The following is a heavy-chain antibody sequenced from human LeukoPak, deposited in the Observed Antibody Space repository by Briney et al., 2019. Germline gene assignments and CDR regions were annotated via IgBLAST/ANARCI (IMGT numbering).Heavy chain of an antibody. J-gene: IGHJ4*02. Sequence: SETLSLTCTVSGGSISSSNFYWGWIRQPPGKGLEWIGSIYYSGSTYYNPSLKSRVTISVDTSKNQFSLKLSSVTAADTAVYYCAREDYYDSGSNDYWGQGTLVTVSS. CDR2: IYYSGST. CDR3: AREDYYDSGSNDY. D-gene: IGHD3-22*01. V-gene: IGHV4-39*07. CDR1: GGSISSSNFY.